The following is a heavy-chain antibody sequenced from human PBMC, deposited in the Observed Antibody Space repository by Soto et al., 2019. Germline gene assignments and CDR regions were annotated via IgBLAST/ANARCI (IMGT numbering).Heavy chain of an antibody. CDR3: ARTDYGTAYFDP. V-gene: IGHV4-4*02. Sequence: PSETLSLTCAVSGDSINDYKWWGWIRQPPGKGLEWIGEVYHTGTTNYNPSLRNRLTLSVDKSKNQFSLKLSSVTAADTAVYYCARTDYGTAYFDPWGQGSLVTVSS. D-gene: IGHD3-10*01. CDR2: VYHTGTT. J-gene: IGHJ5*02. CDR1: GDSINDYKW.